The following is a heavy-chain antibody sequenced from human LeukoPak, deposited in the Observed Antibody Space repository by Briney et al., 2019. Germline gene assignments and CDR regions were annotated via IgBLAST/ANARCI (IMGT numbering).Heavy chain of an antibody. CDR2: IYPGDSDT. CDR3: ATPPALDYYDSSGYYSAFDI. Sequence: GESLKISCKGSGYSFTSYWIGWVRQMPGKGLEWMGIIYPGDSDTRYSPSFQGQVTISADKSISTAYLQWSSLKASDTAMYYCATPPALDYYDSSGYYSAFDIWGQGTMVTVSS. CDR1: GYSFTSYW. D-gene: IGHD3-22*01. J-gene: IGHJ3*02. V-gene: IGHV5-51*01.